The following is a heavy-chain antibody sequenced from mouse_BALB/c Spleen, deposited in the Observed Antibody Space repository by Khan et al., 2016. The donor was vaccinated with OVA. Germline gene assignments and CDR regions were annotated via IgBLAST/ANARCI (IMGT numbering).Heavy chain of an antibody. V-gene: IGHV5-17*02. J-gene: IGHJ2*02. Sequence: EVELVESGGGLVQTGGSRKLSCAASGFTFSGFGMHWVRQSPEKGLEWVAYISSDSNTIYYADTVKGRFTISRDNPKKTLILQMTSLGSEDTAMYYCARTGYYYFDYWGQGTSLTVSS. CDR1: GFTFSGFG. CDR3: ARTGYYYFDY. D-gene: IGHD2-3*01. CDR2: ISSDSNTI.